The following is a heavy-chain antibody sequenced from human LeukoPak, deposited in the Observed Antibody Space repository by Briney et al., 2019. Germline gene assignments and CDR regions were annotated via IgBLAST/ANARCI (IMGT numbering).Heavy chain of an antibody. CDR1: GFSFSSYG. Sequence: GRSLRLSCAASGFSFSSYGMHWVRQAPGQGLEWVAVISYDGSNKYYADSVKGRFTISRDNSKNTLYLQMNSLRAEDTAVYYCAKVMVRGVNPGVYFDYWGQGTLVTVSS. CDR2: ISYDGSNK. CDR3: AKVMVRGVNPGVYFDY. J-gene: IGHJ4*02. D-gene: IGHD3-10*01. V-gene: IGHV3-30*18.